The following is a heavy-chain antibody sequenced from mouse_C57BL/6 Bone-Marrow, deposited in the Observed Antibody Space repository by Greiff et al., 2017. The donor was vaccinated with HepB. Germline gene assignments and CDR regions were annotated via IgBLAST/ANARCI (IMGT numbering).Heavy chain of an antibody. Sequence: VQRVESGPGLVAPSQSLSITCTVSGFSLTSYAISWVRQPPGKGLEWLGVIWTGGGTNYNSALKTRLSISKDNSKSQVFLKMNSLQTDDTARYYCARRGLWLLDYYAMDYWGQGTSVTVSS. CDR3: ARRGLWLLDYYAMDY. D-gene: IGHD2-2*01. V-gene: IGHV2-9-1*01. CDR2: IWTGGGT. J-gene: IGHJ4*01. CDR1: GFSLTSYA.